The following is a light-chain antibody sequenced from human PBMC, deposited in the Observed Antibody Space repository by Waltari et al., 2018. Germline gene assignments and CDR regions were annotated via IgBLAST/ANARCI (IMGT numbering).Light chain of an antibody. CDR2: EAK. V-gene: IGLV7-46*01. Sequence: QAVVPQEPSLAVSPGGTVTLTCGSITGPVTSAHYPYWIQQRPAQAPRTLRYEAKYRQSWTPARFSGSLLGDKAALTLSGAQPEDEGDYYCCLTVTESRRGIFGGGTKLTVL. CDR1: TGPVTSAHY. J-gene: IGLJ2*01. CDR3: CLTVTESRRGI.